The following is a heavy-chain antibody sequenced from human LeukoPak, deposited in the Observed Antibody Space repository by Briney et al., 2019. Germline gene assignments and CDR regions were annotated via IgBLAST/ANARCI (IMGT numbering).Heavy chain of an antibody. CDR1: GGSFSGYY. J-gene: IGHJ5*02. CDR3: ATRTGWGSGSYYDWFDP. D-gene: IGHD3-10*01. Sequence: SETLSLTCAVYGGSFSGYYWSWIRQPPGKGLEWIGEINHSGSTNYNPSLKSRVTISVDTSKNQFSLKLSSVTAADTAVYYCATRTGWGSGSYYDWFDPWGQGTLVTVSS. CDR2: INHSGST. V-gene: IGHV4-34*01.